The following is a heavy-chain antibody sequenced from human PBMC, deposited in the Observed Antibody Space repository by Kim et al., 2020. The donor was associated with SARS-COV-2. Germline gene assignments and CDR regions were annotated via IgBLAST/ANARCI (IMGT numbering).Heavy chain of an antibody. V-gene: IGHV3-49*03. Sequence: GGSLRLSCTASGFTFGDYAMSWFRQAPGKGLEWVGFIRSKAYGGTTEYAASVKGRFTISRDDSKSIAYLQMNSLKTEDTAVYYCTRDRHDILTGYYRDAFDIWGQGTMVTVSS. CDR3: TRDRHDILTGYYRDAFDI. CDR1: GFTFGDYA. J-gene: IGHJ3*02. CDR2: IRSKAYGGTT. D-gene: IGHD3-9*01.